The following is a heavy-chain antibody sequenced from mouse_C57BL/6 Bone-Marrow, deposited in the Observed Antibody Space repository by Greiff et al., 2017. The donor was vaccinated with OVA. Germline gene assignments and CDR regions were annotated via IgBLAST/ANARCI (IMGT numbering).Heavy chain of an antibody. V-gene: IGHV1-50*01. CDR1: GYTFTSYW. D-gene: IGHD2-3*01. J-gene: IGHJ2*01. CDR2: IDPSDSYT. Sequence: VQLKQSGAELVKPGASVKLSCKASGYTFTSYWMQWVKQRPGQGLEWIGEIDPSDSYTNYNQKFKGKATLTVDTSSSTAYMQLSSLTSEDSAVYYCARLLLPDYWGQGTTLTVSS. CDR3: ARLLLPDY.